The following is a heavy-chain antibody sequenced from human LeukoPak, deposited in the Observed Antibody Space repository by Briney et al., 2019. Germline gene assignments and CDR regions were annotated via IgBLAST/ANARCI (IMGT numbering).Heavy chain of an antibody. CDR2: IYYSGST. D-gene: IGHD6-13*01. CDR1: GGSISSYY. CDR3: ARGGSSSSLNHFDY. Sequence: PSETLSLTCNVSGGSISSYYWSWIRQPPGKGLEWIGYIYYSGSTNHNPSLESRVTISVDTSKNQLSLKLTSVTAADTAVYYRARGGSSSSLNHFDYWGQGTLVTVSS. J-gene: IGHJ4*02. V-gene: IGHV4-59*01.